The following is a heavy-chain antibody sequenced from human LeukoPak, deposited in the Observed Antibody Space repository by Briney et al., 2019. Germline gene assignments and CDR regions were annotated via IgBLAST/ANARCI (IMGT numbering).Heavy chain of an antibody. Sequence: SETLSLTCTVSGGSISNYYWYWIRQPAGKGLEWIGRIHTSGSTNYNPSLKSRVTISVDTSKNQFSLKLSSVTAADTAVYYCVRDHAYSSSPYVDVWGKGTTVTVSS. CDR2: IHTSGST. V-gene: IGHV4-4*07. D-gene: IGHD6-6*01. J-gene: IGHJ6*03. CDR3: VRDHAYSSSPYVDV. CDR1: GGSISNYY.